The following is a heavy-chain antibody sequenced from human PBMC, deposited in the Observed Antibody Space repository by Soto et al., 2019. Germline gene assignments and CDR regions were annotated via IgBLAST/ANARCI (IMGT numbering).Heavy chain of an antibody. CDR3: VRQPGGVATPGDDY. Sequence: ASVKVSCKASGYPLSAFDINWVRQAGGQGLGWMGWMNPDSGDTAFAQRFQDRITMTRSTSISTAYMELSRLTSDDTAVYFCVRQPGGVATPGDDYWGQGTLVTVSS. V-gene: IGHV1-8*01. CDR2: MNPDSGDT. CDR1: GYPLSAFD. D-gene: IGHD2-15*01. J-gene: IGHJ4*02.